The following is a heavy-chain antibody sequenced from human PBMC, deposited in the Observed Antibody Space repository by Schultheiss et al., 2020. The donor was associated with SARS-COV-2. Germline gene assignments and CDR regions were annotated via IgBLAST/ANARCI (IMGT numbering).Heavy chain of an antibody. Sequence: ASVKVSCKASGYTFTSYAMHWVRQAPGQRLEWIGWINPNSGGTNYAQKFQGRVTMTRDTSISTAYMELSRLRSDDTAVYYCARDPRSGYYYYYGMDVWGQGTTVTVSS. CDR2: INPNSGGT. V-gene: IGHV1-2*02. D-gene: IGHD2-15*01. J-gene: IGHJ6*02. CDR1: GYTFTSYA. CDR3: ARDPRSGYYYYYGMDV.